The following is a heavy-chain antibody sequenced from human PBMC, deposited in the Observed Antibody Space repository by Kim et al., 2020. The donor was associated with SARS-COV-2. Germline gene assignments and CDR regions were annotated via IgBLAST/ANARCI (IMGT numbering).Heavy chain of an antibody. V-gene: IGHV4-34*01. CDR2: INHSGST. CDR3: ARSSRRRLYYYYGMDV. Sequence: SETLSLTCAVYGGSFSGYYWSWIRQPPGKGLEWIGEINHSGSTNYNPSLKSRVTISVDTSKNQFSLKLSSVTAADTAVYYCARSSRRRLYYYYGMDVWGQGTTVTVSS. CDR1: GGSFSGYY. J-gene: IGHJ6*02. D-gene: IGHD2-2*01.